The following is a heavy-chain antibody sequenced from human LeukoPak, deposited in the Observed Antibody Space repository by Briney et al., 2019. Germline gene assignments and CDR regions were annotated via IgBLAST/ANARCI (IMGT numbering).Heavy chain of an antibody. CDR1: GFTFSSYS. Sequence: PGGSLRLSCAASGFTFSSYSMNWVRQAPGKGLEWVSSISSSSSYIYYADSVKGRFTISRDNAKNSLYLQMNSLRAEDTAVYYCARAPPSSGSNWYFDLWGRGTLVTVSS. J-gene: IGHJ2*01. D-gene: IGHD6-19*01. V-gene: IGHV3-21*01. CDR3: ARAPPSSGSNWYFDL. CDR2: ISSSSSYI.